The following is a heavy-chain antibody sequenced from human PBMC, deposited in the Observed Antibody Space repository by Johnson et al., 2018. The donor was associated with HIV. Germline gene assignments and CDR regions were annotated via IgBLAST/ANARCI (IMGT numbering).Heavy chain of an antibody. D-gene: IGHD3-22*01. CDR2: VGHDGGIY. Sequence: VQLVESGGGLVQPGGSLRLSCVASGFTFSSYAMHWVRQAPGKGLEWVAHVGHDGGIYPYAESVKGRFTISRDNSKNTLYLQMNSLRAEDTAVYYCVRRFYDSSAFDIWGQGTLVTVSS. CDR3: VRRFYDSSAFDI. V-gene: IGHV3-30-3*01. CDR1: GFTFSSYA. J-gene: IGHJ3*02.